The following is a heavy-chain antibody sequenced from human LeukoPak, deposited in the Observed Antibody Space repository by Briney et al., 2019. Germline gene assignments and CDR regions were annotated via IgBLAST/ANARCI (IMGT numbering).Heavy chain of an antibody. CDR1: GFTFSSYS. CDR2: ISSSSSYI. V-gene: IGHV3-21*01. CDR3: ARTAWGGVATDAFDI. Sequence: PGGSLRLSCAASGFTFSSYSMNWVRQAPGKGLEWVSSISSSSSYIYYADSVKGRFTISRDNAKNSLYLQMNSLRAEDTAVYYSARTAWGGVATDAFDIWGQGTMVTVSS. J-gene: IGHJ3*02. D-gene: IGHD5-12*01.